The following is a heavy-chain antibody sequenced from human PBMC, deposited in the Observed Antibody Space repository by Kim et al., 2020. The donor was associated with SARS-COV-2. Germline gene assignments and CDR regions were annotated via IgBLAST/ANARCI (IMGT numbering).Heavy chain of an antibody. CDR2: ISYSGSA. CDR1: GGSISSTNYY. Sequence: SETLSLTCRASGGSISSTNYYWGWVRQPPGKGLEWIGTISYSGSANYSPSLKSRVSLSVDTSKNQFSLKLSSVTAADTAVYYCARHFDYPIWFDIWGHG. J-gene: IGHJ3*02. CDR3: ARHFDYPIWFDI. D-gene: IGHD3-9*01. V-gene: IGHV4-39*01.